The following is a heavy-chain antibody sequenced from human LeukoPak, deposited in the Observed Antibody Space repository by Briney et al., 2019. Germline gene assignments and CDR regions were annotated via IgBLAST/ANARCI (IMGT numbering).Heavy chain of an antibody. CDR1: GFTFSSYS. V-gene: IGHV3-21*01. CDR3: ARDHRGYSYGSEEYHYYYMDV. D-gene: IGHD5-18*01. CDR2: ISSSSSYI. Sequence: GGSLRLSCAASGFTFSSYSMNWVRQAPGKGLKWVSSISSSSSYIYYADSVKGRFTISRDNAKNSLNLQMNSLRAEDTAVYYCARDHRGYSYGSEEYHYYYMDVWGKGTTVTVSS. J-gene: IGHJ6*03.